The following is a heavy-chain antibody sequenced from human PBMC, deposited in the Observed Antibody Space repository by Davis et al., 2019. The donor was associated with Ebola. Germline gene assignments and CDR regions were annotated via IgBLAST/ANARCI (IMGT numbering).Heavy chain of an antibody. CDR1: GFTFSSYD. CDR3: ARVKGYSNYYYYYGMDV. CDR2: IGIAGDT. J-gene: IGHJ6*02. D-gene: IGHD4-11*01. Sequence: PGGSLRLSCAASGFTFSSYDMHWVRQATGKGLEWVSGIGIAGDTFYPGSVKGRFTISRENAKNSLYLQMNSLRAGDTAVYYCARVKGYSNYYYYYGMDVWGQGTTVTVSS. V-gene: IGHV3-13*01.